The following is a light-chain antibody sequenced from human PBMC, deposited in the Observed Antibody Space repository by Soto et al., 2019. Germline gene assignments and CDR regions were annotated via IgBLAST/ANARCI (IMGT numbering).Light chain of an antibody. Sequence: DVVMTQSPLSLPVTLGQPASISCRSSQSLVYSDGNTYLDWFQQRPGQSPRRLIYKVSTRDSGVPDRLSGSGSGTDFTLQSSRVEAEDVGIYYCMQGTYWPRTFGQGTKVEIK. CDR2: KVS. J-gene: IGKJ1*01. CDR3: MQGTYWPRT. CDR1: QSLVYSDGNTY. V-gene: IGKV2-30*01.